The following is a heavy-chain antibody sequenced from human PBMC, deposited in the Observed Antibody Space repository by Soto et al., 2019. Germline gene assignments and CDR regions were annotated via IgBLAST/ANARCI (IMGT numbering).Heavy chain of an antibody. V-gene: IGHV5-51*01. D-gene: IGHD2-21*02. CDR2: IYPGDSDT. J-gene: IGHJ3*02. CDR3: ARRRYCGGDCYSAFHI. CDR1: GYRVTSYW. Sequence: GESLKISCKGSGYRVTSYWIGWVRQMPGKGLEWMGIIYPGDSDTRYSPSFQGQVTISADKSTSTAYLQWSSLKASDTAMYYCARRRYCGGDCYSAFHIWGQGTMVTVSS.